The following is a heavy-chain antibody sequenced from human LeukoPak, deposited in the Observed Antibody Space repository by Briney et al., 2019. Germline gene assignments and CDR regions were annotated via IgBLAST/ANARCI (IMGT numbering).Heavy chain of an antibody. J-gene: IGHJ4*02. D-gene: IGHD6-6*01. CDR3: AREGPSSIYFDY. CDR2: ISGSGSGGST. Sequence: GVSLRLSCAASGFSFSSYSMNWVRQAPGKGLEWVSSISGSGSGGSTYYADSVKVRFTISRDNAKNSLYLQMNSLRAEDTAVYYCAREGPSSIYFDYWGQGTLVTVSS. V-gene: IGHV3-21*01. CDR1: GFSFSSYS.